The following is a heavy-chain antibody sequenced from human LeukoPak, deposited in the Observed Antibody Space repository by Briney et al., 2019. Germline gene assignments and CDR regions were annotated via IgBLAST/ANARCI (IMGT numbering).Heavy chain of an antibody. CDR1: GFTFSDYY. CDR3: ARVRLYGDWPDY. V-gene: IGHV3-11*01. CDR2: ISSSGSTI. J-gene: IGHJ4*02. D-gene: IGHD4-17*01. Sequence: TPGGSLRLSCAASGFTFSDYYMSWIRQAPGKGLEWVSYISSSGSTIYYADSVKGRFTISRDNAKNSLYLQMTSLRAEDTAVYYCARVRLYGDWPDYWGQGTLVTVSS.